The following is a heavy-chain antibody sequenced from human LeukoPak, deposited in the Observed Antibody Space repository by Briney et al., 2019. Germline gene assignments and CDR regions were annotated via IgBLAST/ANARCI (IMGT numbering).Heavy chain of an antibody. J-gene: IGHJ3*02. CDR2: AYVSGHT. Sequence: PSETLSLTCTVSGGSVSSTAYYWGWIRQTPGKGLEWIGNAYVSGHTYYNPSLKSRVTIVVDTSKNEFSLKLSSVTAADTAVYYCARLGGYNLSRNAFDIWGRGTLVTVSS. CDR1: GGSVSSTAYY. D-gene: IGHD5-24*01. V-gene: IGHV4-39*01. CDR3: ARLGGYNLSRNAFDI.